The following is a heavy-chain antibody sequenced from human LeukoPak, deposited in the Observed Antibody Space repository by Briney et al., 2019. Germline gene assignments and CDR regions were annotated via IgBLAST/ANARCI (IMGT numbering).Heavy chain of an antibody. CDR2: INHSGST. D-gene: IGHD6-19*01. V-gene: IGHV4-34*01. J-gene: IGHJ1*01. CDR1: GGSFSGYY. CDR3: ARGSRIAVAGTQYFQH. Sequence: SETLSLTCAAYGGSFSGYYWSWIRQPPGKGLEWIGEINHSGSTNYNPSLKGRVTISVDTSKNQFSLKLSSVTAADTAVYYCARGSRIAVAGTQYFQHWGQGTLVTVSS.